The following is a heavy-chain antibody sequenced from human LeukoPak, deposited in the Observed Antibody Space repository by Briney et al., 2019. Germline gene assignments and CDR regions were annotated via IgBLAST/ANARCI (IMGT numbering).Heavy chain of an antibody. Sequence: GGSLRLSCVASGFTFSGYWMSWVRQAPGKGLEWMANIKEDGSDNYYADSVRGRFTISRDNAKNSLLLQMSSRSAEDTAMYYCARGCAGGIFDSWGQGTLVTVSS. J-gene: IGHJ4*02. CDR3: ARGCAGGIFDS. CDR2: IKEDGSDN. CDR1: GFTFSGYW. V-gene: IGHV3-7*04. D-gene: IGHD3-16*01.